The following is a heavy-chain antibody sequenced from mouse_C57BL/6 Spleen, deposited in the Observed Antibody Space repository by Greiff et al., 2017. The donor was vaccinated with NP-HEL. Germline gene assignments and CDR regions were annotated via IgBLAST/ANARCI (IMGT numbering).Heavy chain of an antibody. D-gene: IGHD1-1*01. CDR3: AREDGTAMDY. CDR1: GYAFTNYL. Sequence: VQVVESGAELVRPGTSVKVSCKASGYAFTNYLIEWVKQRPGQGLEWIGVINPGSGGTNYNEKFKGKATLTADKSSSTAYMQLSSLTSEDSAVYFCAREDGTAMDYWGQGTSVTVSS. CDR2: INPGSGGT. V-gene: IGHV1-54*01. J-gene: IGHJ4*01.